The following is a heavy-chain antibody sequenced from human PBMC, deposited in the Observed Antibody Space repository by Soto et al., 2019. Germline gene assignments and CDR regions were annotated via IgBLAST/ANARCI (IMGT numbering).Heavy chain of an antibody. CDR1: GFTFSSYS. CDR3: ARDKEYYDSSGHGVFDY. D-gene: IGHD3-22*01. V-gene: IGHV3-48*02. J-gene: IGHJ4*02. Sequence: EVQLVESGGGLVQPGGSLRLSCAASGFTFSSYSMNWVHQAPGKGLEWVSYISSSSSTIYYADSVKGRFTISRDNAKNSLYLQMNSLRDEDTAVYYCARDKEYYDSSGHGVFDYWGQGTLVTVSS. CDR2: ISSSSSTI.